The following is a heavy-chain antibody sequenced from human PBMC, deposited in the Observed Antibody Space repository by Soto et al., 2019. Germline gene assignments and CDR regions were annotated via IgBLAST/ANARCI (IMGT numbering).Heavy chain of an antibody. Sequence: GSLRLSSAASGXTLSSYLMHWVRQAPGRGLEWVAVISYDGSKKSYEESVKGRFTISRDNSKKKVYLQMNSLRAEDTAGYHCAKFSTTVSHYYYGMDVWGQGSTFTVS. D-gene: IGHD4-17*01. V-gene: IGHV3-30*18. CDR2: ISYDGSKK. J-gene: IGHJ6*02. CDR1: GXTLSSYL. CDR3: AKFSTTVSHYYYGMDV.